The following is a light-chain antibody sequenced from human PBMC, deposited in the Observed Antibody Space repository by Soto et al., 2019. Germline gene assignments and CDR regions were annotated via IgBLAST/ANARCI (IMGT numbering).Light chain of an antibody. J-gene: IGKJ2*01. Sequence: AIQLTQSPSSLSASVGDRVTITCRASQGISSALAWYQQKPGKAPKLLIYDASSLESGVPSRFSGIGSGTDFTLTISSLQPEDFAPYYCQQFNSYPHGYTFGQGTKLEIK. CDR3: QQFNSYPHGYT. CDR2: DAS. V-gene: IGKV1-13*02. CDR1: QGISSA.